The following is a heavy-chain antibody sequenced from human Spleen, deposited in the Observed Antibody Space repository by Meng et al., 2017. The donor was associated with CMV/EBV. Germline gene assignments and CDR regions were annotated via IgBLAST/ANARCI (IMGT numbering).Heavy chain of an antibody. J-gene: IGHJ5*02. Sequence: QVQLQESGPGLVRPYLTLSLTCTAXXGSISSGDYYWSWIRQPPGKGLEWIGCIYYSGSTYYNPSLKGRVTISVDTSKNQFSLNLSSVTAADTAVYYCARGQRSYSGSYPEWFDPWGQGTRVTVSS. CDR2: IYYSGST. D-gene: IGHD1-26*01. CDR3: ARGQRSYSGSYPEWFDP. V-gene: IGHV4-30-4*01. CDR1: XGSISSGDYY.